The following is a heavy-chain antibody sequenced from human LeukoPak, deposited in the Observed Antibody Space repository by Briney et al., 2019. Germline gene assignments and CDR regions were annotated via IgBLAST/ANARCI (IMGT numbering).Heavy chain of an antibody. CDR1: GFTFSSYS. V-gene: IGHV3-48*01. Sequence: GGSLRLSCAASGFTFSSYSMNWVRQAPGKGLEWVSYIRSSGDTKYYSDSVEGRFTISRDNAKNSLYLEMNSLRAADTAVYYCARRPSFGVVIMDYFDYWGQGTLVTVSS. CDR3: ARRPSFGVVIMDYFDY. D-gene: IGHD3-3*01. J-gene: IGHJ4*02. CDR2: IRSSGDTK.